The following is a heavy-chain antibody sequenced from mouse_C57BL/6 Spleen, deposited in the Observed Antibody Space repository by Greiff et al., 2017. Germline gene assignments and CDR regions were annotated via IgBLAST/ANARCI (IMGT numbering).Heavy chain of an antibody. J-gene: IGHJ4*01. CDR3: TATVEGPSYYAMDY. D-gene: IGHD1-1*01. Sequence: EVQLQQSGTVLARPGASVKMSCKTSGYTFTSYWMHWVKQRPGQGLEWIGAIYPGNSDTSYNQKFKGKAKLTAVTSASTAYMELSSLTNEDSAVYYCTATVEGPSYYAMDYWGQGTSVTVSS. CDR1: GYTFTSYW. CDR2: IYPGNSDT. V-gene: IGHV1-5*01.